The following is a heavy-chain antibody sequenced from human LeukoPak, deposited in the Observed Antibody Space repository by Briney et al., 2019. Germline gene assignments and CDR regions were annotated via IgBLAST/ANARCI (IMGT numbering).Heavy chain of an antibody. CDR2: IYTSGST. CDR1: GGSISSGSYY. D-gene: IGHD1-26*01. Sequence: PSETLSLTCTVSGGSISSGSYYWSWIRQPAGKGLEWIGRIYTSGSTNYNPSLKSRVTISVDTSKNQFSLKLSSVTAADTAVYYCARRKYSGSYLHDAFDIWGQGTMVTVSS. CDR3: ARRKYSGSYLHDAFDI. V-gene: IGHV4-61*02. J-gene: IGHJ3*02.